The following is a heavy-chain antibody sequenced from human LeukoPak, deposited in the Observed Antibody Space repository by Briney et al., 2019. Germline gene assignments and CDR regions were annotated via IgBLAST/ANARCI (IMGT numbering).Heavy chain of an antibody. CDR2: IYYSGSP. V-gene: IGHV4-39*01. D-gene: IGHD5-18*01. CDR1: GGSISSSSYY. CDR3: ARHGGFSYGLLHDAFDL. J-gene: IGHJ3*01. Sequence: PSETLSLTCTVSGGSISSSSYYWGWIRQPPGKGLEWIGTIYYSGSPSYNPSLKSRVTISVDTSKNQFSLRLSSVTAADTAVYHCARHGGFSYGLLHDAFDLWGQETMVTVSS.